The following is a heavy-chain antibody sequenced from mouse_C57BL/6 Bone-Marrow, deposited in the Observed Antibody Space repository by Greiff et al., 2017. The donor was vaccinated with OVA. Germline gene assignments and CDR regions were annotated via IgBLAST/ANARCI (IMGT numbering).Heavy chain of an antibody. CDR3: ARRRNYFGGYFDV. CDR1: GFTFSDYG. CDR2: ISSGSSTI. J-gene: IGHJ1*03. V-gene: IGHV5-17*01. D-gene: IGHD1-1*01. Sequence: EVQLVESGGGLVKPGGSLKLSCAASGFTFSDYGMHWVRQAPEKGLEWVAYISSGSSTIYYADTVKGRFTISRDNAKNTLFLQMTSLRSEDTAMYYCARRRNYFGGYFDVWGTGTTVTVSS.